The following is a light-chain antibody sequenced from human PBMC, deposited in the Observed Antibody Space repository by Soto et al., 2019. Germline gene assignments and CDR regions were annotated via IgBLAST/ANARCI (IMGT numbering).Light chain of an antibody. CDR3: CSYAGSSFYV. V-gene: IGLV2-23*02. CDR1: SSDVGSYNL. CDR2: EVT. Sequence: QSVLTQPASVSGSPGQSITISCTGTSSDVGSYNLVPWYQQNPGKAPKLMIYEVTKRPSGVSNRFSGSKSGNTASLTISGLQAEDEADYYCCSYAGSSFYVFGTGTKLTVL. J-gene: IGLJ1*01.